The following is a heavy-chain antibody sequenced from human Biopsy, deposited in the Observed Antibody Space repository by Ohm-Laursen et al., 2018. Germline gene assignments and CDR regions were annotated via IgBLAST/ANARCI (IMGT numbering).Heavy chain of an antibody. CDR1: GGALTNYA. J-gene: IGHJ6*02. V-gene: IGHV1-69*05. CDR3: VAYPSSGFFENNDDFAMDV. Sequence: SVKVSCKASGGALTNYAINWVRQAPGHGLEWMGGIIIVSETAGYAERFQGKATITTDVTTPTAYMDLSGLRSEDTAVNYCVAYPSSGFFENNDDFAMDVWGQGTTVIVSS. D-gene: IGHD6-19*01. CDR2: IIIVSETA.